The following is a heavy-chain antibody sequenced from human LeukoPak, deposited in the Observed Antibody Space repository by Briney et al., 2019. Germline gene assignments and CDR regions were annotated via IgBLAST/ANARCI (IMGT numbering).Heavy chain of an antibody. CDR2: ISSSSSYI. J-gene: IGHJ4*02. CDR1: GFTFSSYS. V-gene: IGHV3-21*04. Sequence: GGSLRLSCAASGFTFSSYSMNWVRQAPGKGLEWVSSISSSSSYIYYADSVKGRFTISRDNAKNSLYLQMNSLRAEDTAIYYCATYRQVLLPFESWGQGTLVTVSS. D-gene: IGHD2/OR15-2a*01. CDR3: ATYRQVLLPFES.